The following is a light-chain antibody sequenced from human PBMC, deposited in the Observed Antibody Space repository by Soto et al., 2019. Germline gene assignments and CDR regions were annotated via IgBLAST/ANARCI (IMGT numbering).Light chain of an antibody. J-gene: IGKJ1*01. CDR1: PTIRGW. CDR2: DAT. V-gene: IGKV1-5*01. CDR3: QQYNSLWT. Sequence: DIQMTQSPSTLSASVGDRGNITCRARPTIRGWLAWYQQKPGQGPKLLLYDATKLRSGVPSMFSGSGSGTEFTLTISSLQPDDFATYYCQQYNSLWTFGPGTKVEIK.